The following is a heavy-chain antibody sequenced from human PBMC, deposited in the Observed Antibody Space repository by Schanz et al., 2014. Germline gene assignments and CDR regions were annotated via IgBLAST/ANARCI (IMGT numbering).Heavy chain of an antibody. V-gene: IGHV4-39*01. D-gene: IGHD6-13*01. Sequence: QVQLQESGPGLVKPSENLSLTCTVSDGSISSSSYYWGWIRQPPGKGLEWIGSIYQSGTTYYSPSHKRRATIPVDPSKNKSPLKLSSVTAADTAVYYCARPGGSSWSFAYWGLGRLVIVSS. CDR3: ARPGGSSWSFAY. CDR1: DGSISSSSYY. J-gene: IGHJ4*02. CDR2: IYQSGTT.